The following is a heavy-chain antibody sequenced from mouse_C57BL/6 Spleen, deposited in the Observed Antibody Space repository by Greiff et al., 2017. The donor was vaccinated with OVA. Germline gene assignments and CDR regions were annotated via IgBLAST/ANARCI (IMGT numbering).Heavy chain of an antibody. J-gene: IGHJ1*03. CDR1: GYSITSDY. CDR3: ARYSDGPLRGYFDV. V-gene: IGHV3-8*01. D-gene: IGHD1-1*01. CDR2: ISYSGST. Sequence: EVNVVESGPGLAKPSQTLSLTCSVTGYSITSDYWNWIRKFPGNKLEYMGYISYSGSTYYNPSLKSRISITRDTSKNQYYLQLNSVTTEDTATYYCARYSDGPLRGYFDVWGTGTTVTVSS.